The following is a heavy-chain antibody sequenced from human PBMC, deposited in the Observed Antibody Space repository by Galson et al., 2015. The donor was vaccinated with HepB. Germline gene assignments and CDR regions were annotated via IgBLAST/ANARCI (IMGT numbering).Heavy chain of an antibody. J-gene: IGHJ4*02. D-gene: IGHD3-22*01. V-gene: IGHV3-30*18. CDR2: ISSDESNK. Sequence: SLRLSCAASGFTFNESDMHWVRQAPGKGLEWLTLISSDESNKYYTDSVKGRFTISRDNSKNTLYLQMNSLRAEDTAVYYCAKDAGPHYSDSSGFDDWGRGTLVTVSS. CDR3: AKDAGPHYSDSSGFDD. CDR1: GFTFNESD.